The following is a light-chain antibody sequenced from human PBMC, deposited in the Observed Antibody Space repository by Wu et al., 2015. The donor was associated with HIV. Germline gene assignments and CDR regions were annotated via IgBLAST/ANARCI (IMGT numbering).Light chain of an antibody. CDR3: HQYNSSPLT. CDR1: QGISSY. Sequence: AIRITQSPSSLSASTGDRVTITCRASQGISSYLAWYQQKPGKAPKLLIYKASNLESGVPSRLSGSGSGTEFTLTVSSLQPDDFATYYCHQYNSSPLTFGGGTKVEIK. J-gene: IGKJ4*01. V-gene: IGKV1-8*01. CDR2: KAS.